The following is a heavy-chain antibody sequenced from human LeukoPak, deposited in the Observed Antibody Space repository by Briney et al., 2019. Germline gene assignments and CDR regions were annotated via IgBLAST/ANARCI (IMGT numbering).Heavy chain of an antibody. V-gene: IGHV1-69*05. Sequence: SVKVSCKASGGTFSSYAISWVRQAPGQGLEWMGRIIPIFGTANYAQKFQGRVTITTDESTSTAYMELSSLRSEDTAAYYCGRDQVVKNYFDLWGRGTLVTVSS. J-gene: IGHJ2*01. CDR2: IIPIFGTA. CDR1: GGTFSSYA. CDR3: GRDQVVKNYFDL. D-gene: IGHD2-21*01.